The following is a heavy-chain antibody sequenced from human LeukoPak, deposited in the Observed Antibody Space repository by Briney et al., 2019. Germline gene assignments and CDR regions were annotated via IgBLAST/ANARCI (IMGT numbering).Heavy chain of an antibody. CDR3: ARESGSYPYYFDY. Sequence: SETLSLTCSLSGDSFSTYYWSWLRQPPGKGLEWIGYIYYSGTTNYNPSLKSRVTISVDTSKNQFSLKLSSVTAADTAVYYCARESGSYPYYFDYWGQGTLVTVSS. CDR2: IYYSGTT. CDR1: GDSFSTYY. J-gene: IGHJ4*02. D-gene: IGHD1-26*01. V-gene: IGHV4-59*12.